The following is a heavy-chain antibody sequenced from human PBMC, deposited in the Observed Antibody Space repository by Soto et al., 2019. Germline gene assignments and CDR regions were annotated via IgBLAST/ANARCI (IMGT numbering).Heavy chain of an antibody. Sequence: PSETLSLTCTVSGGSISSSSYYWGWIRQPPGKGLEWIGSIYYSGSTYYNTSLKSRVTISVDTSKNQFSLKLSSVTAAETAVYYCASQQLVHYYYGMDVWGQGTTVTVS. CDR2: IYYSGST. J-gene: IGHJ6*02. CDR3: ASQQLVHYYYGMDV. D-gene: IGHD6-13*01. V-gene: IGHV4-39*01. CDR1: GGSISSSSYY.